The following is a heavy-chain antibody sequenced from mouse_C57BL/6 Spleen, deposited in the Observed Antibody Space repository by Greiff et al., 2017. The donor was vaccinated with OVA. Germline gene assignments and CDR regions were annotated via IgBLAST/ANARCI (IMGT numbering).Heavy chain of an antibody. CDR2: ISDGGSYT. V-gene: IGHV5-4*01. CDR3: ARYYGSLYYFDY. Sequence: EVQLVESGGGLVKPGGSLKLSCAASGFTFSSYAMSWVRQTPEKRLEWVATISDGGSYTYYPDNVKGRFTISRDNAKNNLYLQMSHLKSEDTAMYYCARYYGSLYYFDYWGQGTTLTVSS. D-gene: IGHD1-1*01. J-gene: IGHJ2*01. CDR1: GFTFSSYA.